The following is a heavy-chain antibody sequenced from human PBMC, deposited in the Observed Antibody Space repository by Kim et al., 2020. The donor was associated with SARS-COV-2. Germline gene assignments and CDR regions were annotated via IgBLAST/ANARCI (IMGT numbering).Heavy chain of an antibody. CDR2: ISVYNGDT. CDR1: GYPFTTYG. J-gene: IGHJ5*02. CDR3: ARDLIAARPNWFDP. V-gene: IGHV1-18*01. D-gene: IGHD6-6*01. Sequence: ASVKVSCKASGYPFTTYGISWVRQAPGQWLEWLGWISVYNGDTHYAQMLQGRVTMTTDTSTSTAYMELRSLRSDDTAVYYCARDLIAARPNWFDPWGQGTLVTVSS.